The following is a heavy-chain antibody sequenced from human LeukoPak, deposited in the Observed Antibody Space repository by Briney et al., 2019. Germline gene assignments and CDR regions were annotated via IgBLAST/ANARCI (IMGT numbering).Heavy chain of an antibody. CDR3: ARRRIAAAGRYHFDY. D-gene: IGHD6-13*01. J-gene: IGHJ4*02. Sequence: GASVKVSCKASGYTFTGYYMHWVRQAPGQGLEWMGRINPNSGGTNYAQKFQGRVTMTRDTSISTAYMELSRLRSDDTAVYYCARRRIAAAGRYHFDYWGQGTLVTVSS. V-gene: IGHV1-2*06. CDR2: INPNSGGT. CDR1: GYTFTGYY.